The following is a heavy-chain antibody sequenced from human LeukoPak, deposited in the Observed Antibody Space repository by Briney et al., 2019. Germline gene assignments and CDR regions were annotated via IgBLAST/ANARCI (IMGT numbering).Heavy chain of an antibody. CDR1: GFTFSDYY. CDR3: ARRGSSLYNCFDP. CDR2: ISSSGSTI. D-gene: IGHD6-6*01. Sequence: GGSLRLSCAASGFTFSDYYMSWIRQAPGKGLEWVSYISSSGSTIYYADSVKGRFTISRHNAKNSLYLQMNSLRAEDTAVYYCARRGSSLYNCFDPGGQGTLVTVSS. V-gene: IGHV3-11*04. J-gene: IGHJ5*02.